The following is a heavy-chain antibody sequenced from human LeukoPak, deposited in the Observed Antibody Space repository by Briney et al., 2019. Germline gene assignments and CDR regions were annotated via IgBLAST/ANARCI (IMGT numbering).Heavy chain of an antibody. Sequence: SETLSLTCTVSGGSIRSYNWSWIRQPPGKGLEWVGYIFYTGSTNYNTSLKSRVTISVDTSKKQFFLKLRSVTAADTAMYYCASSHMLQYCSRTNCGREFDYWGQGTLITVSS. D-gene: IGHD2-2*01. CDR3: ASSHMLQYCSRTNCGREFDY. CDR1: GGSIRSYN. CDR2: IFYTGST. V-gene: IGHV4-59*01. J-gene: IGHJ4*02.